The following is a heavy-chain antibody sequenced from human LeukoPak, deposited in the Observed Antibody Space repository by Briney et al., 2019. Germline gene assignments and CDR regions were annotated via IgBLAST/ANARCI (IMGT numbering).Heavy chain of an antibody. CDR1: GFTLSSYW. CDR2: IKQDGSER. CDR3: ARGPSGGNGFSY. D-gene: IGHD2-15*01. J-gene: IGHJ4*02. V-gene: IGHV3-7*04. Sequence: PVGTLRPSCAASGFTLSSYWMSWVRQAPGKGLEWVANIKQDGSERYYVHSAKGRFTISRDNAKNSLYLQMNSLRAVDTAVYYCARGPSGGNGFSYWGLGTLVTVSS.